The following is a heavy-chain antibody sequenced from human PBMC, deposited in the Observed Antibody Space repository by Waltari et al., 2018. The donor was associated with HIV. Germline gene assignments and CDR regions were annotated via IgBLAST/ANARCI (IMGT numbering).Heavy chain of an antibody. J-gene: IGHJ4*02. V-gene: IGHV4-59*11. CDR3: ARYGSGHRHFGY. CDR2: IDSRGSA. CDR1: GGSMTNHY. Sequence: QVQLQESGPRLLKPSETLSLTCSVSGGSMTNHYWAWLRQPPGKGLEWIGYIDSRGSASYSPSLQSRLTMSVDVYRNQFSLELSSVTAADTAVYYCARYGSGHRHFGYWGQGTLV. D-gene: IGHD3-10*01.